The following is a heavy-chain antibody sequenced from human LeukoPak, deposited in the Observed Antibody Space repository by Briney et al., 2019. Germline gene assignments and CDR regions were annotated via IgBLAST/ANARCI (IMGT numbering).Heavy chain of an antibody. D-gene: IGHD6-13*01. J-gene: IGHJ4*02. V-gene: IGHV3-64D*06. Sequence: PGGSLRLSCSASGFTFSSYTMHWVRQAPGKGLEYVSAISSNGGSTYYADSVKGRFTISRDNSKNTLYLQMSSLRAEDTAVYYCVKAQSSSWPDCDYWGQGTLVSVSS. CDR2: ISSNGGST. CDR1: GFTFSSYT. CDR3: VKAQSSSWPDCDY.